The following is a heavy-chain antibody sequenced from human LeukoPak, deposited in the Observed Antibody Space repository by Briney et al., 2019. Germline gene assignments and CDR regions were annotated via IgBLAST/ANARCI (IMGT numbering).Heavy chain of an antibody. J-gene: IGHJ5*02. CDR1: GGSISSSSYY. Sequence: PSETLSLTCSVSGGSISSSSYYWGWIRQPPGKGLEWIGSIYYSGNTYYNPSLKSRVTISIDTSKNQISPKLTSVTAADTAVYYCARANMVRGVGSFFDRNWFDPWGQGTLVTVSS. CDR3: ARANMVRGVGSFFDRNWFDP. V-gene: IGHV4-39*07. CDR2: IYYSGNT. D-gene: IGHD3-10*01.